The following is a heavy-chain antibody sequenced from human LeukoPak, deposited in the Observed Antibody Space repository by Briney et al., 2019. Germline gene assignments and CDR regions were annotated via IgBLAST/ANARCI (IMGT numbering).Heavy chain of an antibody. CDR2: IYYSGST. CDR3: ARRYCSGGSCYSDNWFDP. J-gene: IGHJ5*02. Sequence: PSETLSLTCTVSGGSISSGGNFWTWIRQHPGKGLEWIGYIYYSGSTYYNPSLKSRVTISVDTSKNQFSLKLSSVTAADMAVYYCARRYCSGGSCYSDNWFDPWGQGTLVTVSS. V-gene: IGHV4-31*03. CDR1: GGSISSGGNF. D-gene: IGHD2-15*01.